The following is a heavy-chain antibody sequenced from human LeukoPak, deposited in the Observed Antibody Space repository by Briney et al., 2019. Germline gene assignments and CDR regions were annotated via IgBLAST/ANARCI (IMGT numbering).Heavy chain of an antibody. CDR1: GYTFITYW. Sequence: GESLKISCKGSGYTFITYWIGWVRQMPGKGLEWMGIIYPGDSHTRNSPSFQGQVTISADKSMSTAYLQWSSLKASDTAMYYCARQSSNGDFDYWGQGTLVTVSS. V-gene: IGHV5-51*01. D-gene: IGHD4-11*01. CDR3: ARQSSNGDFDY. J-gene: IGHJ4*02. CDR2: IYPGDSHT.